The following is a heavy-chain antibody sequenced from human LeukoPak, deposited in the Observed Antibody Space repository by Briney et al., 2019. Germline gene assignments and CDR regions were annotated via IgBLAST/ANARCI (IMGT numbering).Heavy chain of an antibody. Sequence: KPGGSLRLSCAASGFTFSSYSMNWVRQAPGKGLEWVSSISSSSSYIYYADSVKGRFTISRDNAKNSLYLQMNSLRAEDTAVYYCARVLVITGTPHMDVWGKGTTVTVSS. D-gene: IGHD1-20*01. V-gene: IGHV3-21*01. J-gene: IGHJ6*03. CDR1: GFTFSSYS. CDR2: ISSSSSYI. CDR3: ARVLVITGTPHMDV.